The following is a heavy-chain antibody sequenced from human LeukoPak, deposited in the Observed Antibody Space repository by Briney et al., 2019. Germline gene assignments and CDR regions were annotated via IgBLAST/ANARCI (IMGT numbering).Heavy chain of an antibody. V-gene: IGHV3-49*03. Sequence: GGSLRLSCTASGFTFGDYAMSWFRQAPGKGLEWVGFIRCKAYGGTTKYAAYVNGRFTISRDDTKSIAYLQMNSLKTEDTAVYYCSRDNSYSDYRGQGTLVTVSS. CDR1: GFTFGDYA. CDR2: IRCKAYGGTT. CDR3: SRDNSYSDY. J-gene: IGHJ4*02. D-gene: IGHD2-21*01.